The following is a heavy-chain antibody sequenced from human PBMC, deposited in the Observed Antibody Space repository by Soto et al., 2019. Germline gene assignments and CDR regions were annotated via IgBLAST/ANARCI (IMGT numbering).Heavy chain of an antibody. Sequence: TLSLTCAVSGGSISSGGYPWSWIRQPPGKGLEWIGYIYHSGSTYYNPSLKSRVTISVDRSKNQFSLKLSSVTAADTAVYYCARAASRRGYYTGPNWFDPWGQGTQVTVSS. CDR1: GGSISSGGYP. CDR3: ARAASRRGYYTGPNWFDP. V-gene: IGHV4-30-2*01. J-gene: IGHJ5*02. D-gene: IGHD3-3*01. CDR2: IYHSGST.